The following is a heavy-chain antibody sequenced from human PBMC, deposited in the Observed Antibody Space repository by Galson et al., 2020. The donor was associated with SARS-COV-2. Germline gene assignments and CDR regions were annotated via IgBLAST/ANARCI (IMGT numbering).Heavy chain of an antibody. Sequence: SVKVTCKATGGTFSSYAISWVRQAPGQGPEWMGVIIPIFCTAHYAQKFQGRVPITANESTSTAYMELSSLRSEDTAVYYCARGAPLTRNTAIAYYFDYWGQGTLVTVSS. CDR3: ARGAPLTRNTAIAYYFDY. J-gene: IGHJ4*02. CDR1: GGTFSSYA. D-gene: IGHD5-18*01. CDR2: IIPIFCTA. V-gene: IGHV1-69*13.